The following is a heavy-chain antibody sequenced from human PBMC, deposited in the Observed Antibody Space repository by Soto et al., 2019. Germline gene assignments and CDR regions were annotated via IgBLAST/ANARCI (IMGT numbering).Heavy chain of an antibody. V-gene: IGHV3-30*18. CDR1: GFTFSIYG. Sequence: GGSLRLSCAASGFTFSIYGMHWVRHAPGKGLERVAVISYDGSNKYYADSVKGRFTISRDNSKNTLYLQMNSLRAEDTAVYYCAKRSSSWSYGYYYGMDVWGQGTTVTVSS. CDR3: AKRSSSWSYGYYYGMDV. J-gene: IGHJ6*02. CDR2: ISYDGSNK. D-gene: IGHD6-13*01.